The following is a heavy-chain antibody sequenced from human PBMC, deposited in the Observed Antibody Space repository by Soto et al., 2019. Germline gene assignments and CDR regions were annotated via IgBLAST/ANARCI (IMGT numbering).Heavy chain of an antibody. Sequence: QVQLVQSGAEVKKPGSSVKVSCNASGGTFSTYTINWVRQAPGQGLEWMGRIIPLLDVTNNAQRFQGRVTITADKSTSTLYMELTSLTSQDTPVYYCARDSGTVGYDDSWGLGTLVTVSS. D-gene: IGHD3-10*01. V-gene: IGHV1-69*08. CDR2: IIPLLDVT. J-gene: IGHJ4*02. CDR3: ARDSGTVGYDDS. CDR1: GGTFSTYT.